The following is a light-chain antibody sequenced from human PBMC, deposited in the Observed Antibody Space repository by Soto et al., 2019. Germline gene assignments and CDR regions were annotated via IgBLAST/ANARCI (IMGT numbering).Light chain of an antibody. CDR1: ENVGTN. J-gene: IGKJ4*01. V-gene: IGKV3D-15*01. CDR2: GSS. CDR3: QQYNNWGLS. Sequence: IVMTQSPAPLSVSPGERVNLACRASENVGTNLAWYQQRPGQPPRLLIYGSSTRATGVSATFSGSGSRTEFTIAISSLQSEESAVYSCQQYNNWGLSFGGGTRVQIK.